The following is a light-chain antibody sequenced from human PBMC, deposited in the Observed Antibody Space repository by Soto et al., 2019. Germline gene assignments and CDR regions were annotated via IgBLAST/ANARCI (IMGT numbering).Light chain of an antibody. Sequence: EVVLTQSPDTLSLYPVERATLSCRASQSVSSYLAWYQQKPGQAPRLLIYDAPSRATGIPDRFSGSGSGTEFTLTISSLQSDDFATYYCQQYNTYPTFGQGGMV. V-gene: IGKV3D-15*01. J-gene: IGKJ1*01. CDR3: QQYNTYPT. CDR1: QSVSSY. CDR2: DAP.